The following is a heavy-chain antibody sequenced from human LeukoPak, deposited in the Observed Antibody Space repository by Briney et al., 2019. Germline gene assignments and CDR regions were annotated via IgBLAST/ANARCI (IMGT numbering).Heavy chain of an antibody. J-gene: IGHJ6*03. D-gene: IGHD3/OR15-3a*01. CDR2: INPNSGGT. CDR3: AKGTESYYYFYYMDV. V-gene: IGHV1-2*02. Sequence: GASVKVSCKASGGTFSSYAISWVRQAPGQGLEWMGWINPNSGGTNYAQKFQGRVTMTRDTSISTAYMELISLTSDDTAVYYCAKGTESYYYFYYMDVWGKGTTVTVSS. CDR1: GGTFSSYA.